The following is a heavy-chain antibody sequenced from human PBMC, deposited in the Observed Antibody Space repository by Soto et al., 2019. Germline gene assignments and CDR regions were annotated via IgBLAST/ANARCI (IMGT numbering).Heavy chain of an antibody. J-gene: IGHJ3*02. CDR1: GGSISSYY. D-gene: IGHD6-13*01. CDR3: ARLRGPPRGIRLPRTEIAAAGTGDAFYI. V-gene: IGHV4-59*08. CDR2: IYYSGST. Sequence: SETLSLTCTVSGGSISSYYWSWIRQPPGKGLEWIGYIYYSGSTNYNPSLKSRVTISVDTSKNQFSLKLSSVTAADTAVYYCARLRGPPRGIRLPRTEIAAAGTGDAFYIWGKGTMVTVSS.